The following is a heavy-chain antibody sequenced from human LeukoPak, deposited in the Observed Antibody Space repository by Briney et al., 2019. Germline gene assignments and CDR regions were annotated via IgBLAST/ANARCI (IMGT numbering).Heavy chain of an antibody. CDR2: ISYDGSNK. V-gene: IGHV3-30*03. Sequence: GGSLRLSCAASGFTFSSYWMSWVRQAPGKGLEWVAGISYDGSNKYYADSVKGRFTISRDNSKNTLYLQLNSLRVEDTAVYYCATSIVGFTYDEHFQHWGQGTLVTVSS. CDR1: GFTFSSYW. D-gene: IGHD1-26*01. J-gene: IGHJ1*01. CDR3: ATSIVGFTYDEHFQH.